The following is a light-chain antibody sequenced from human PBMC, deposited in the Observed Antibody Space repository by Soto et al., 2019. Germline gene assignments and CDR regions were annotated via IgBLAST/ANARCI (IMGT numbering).Light chain of an antibody. CDR1: SSDVGGYKY. CDR2: DVS. CDR3: SSYTSSSTKV. Sequence: QSALTQPASVSGSPGQSITISCTGTSSDVGGYKYVSWYQQHPGKAPKLMIYDVSNRPSGVSNRFSGSKSGNTASLTISGLQAEYEADYYCSSYTSSSTKVFGTGTKLTVL. V-gene: IGLV2-14*01. J-gene: IGLJ1*01.